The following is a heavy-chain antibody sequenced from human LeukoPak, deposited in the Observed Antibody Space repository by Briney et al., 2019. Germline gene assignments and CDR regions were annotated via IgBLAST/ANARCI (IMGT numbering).Heavy chain of an antibody. CDR3: ATWPTYYYDSSGLH. Sequence: ASVKVSCKVSGYTLTELSMHWVRQAPGKGLEWMGGFDPEDGETIYAQKFQGRVTMTEDTSTDTAYMELSSLRSEDTAVYYCATWPTYYYDSSGLHWGQGTLVTVSS. D-gene: IGHD3-22*01. CDR2: FDPEDGET. V-gene: IGHV1-24*01. CDR1: GYTLTELS. J-gene: IGHJ1*01.